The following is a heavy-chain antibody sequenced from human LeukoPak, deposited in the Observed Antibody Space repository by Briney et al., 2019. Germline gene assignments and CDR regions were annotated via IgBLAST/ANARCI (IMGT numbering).Heavy chain of an antibody. J-gene: IGHJ4*02. CDR3: ARVILSPITMIVASFDS. Sequence: MSSETLSLTCTVSGGSISSSSYYWGWIRQPPGKGLEWIGSIYYSGSTYYNPSLKSRVTISVDTSKNQFSLKLSSVTAAGTAVYYCARVILSPITMIVASFDSWGQGTLVTVSS. V-gene: IGHV4-39*07. D-gene: IGHD3-22*01. CDR2: IYYSGST. CDR1: GGSISSSSYY.